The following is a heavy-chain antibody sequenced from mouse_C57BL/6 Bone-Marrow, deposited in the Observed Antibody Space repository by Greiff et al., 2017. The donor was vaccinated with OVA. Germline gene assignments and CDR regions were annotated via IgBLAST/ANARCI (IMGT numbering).Heavy chain of an antibody. CDR1: GFSLSTFGMG. Sequence: QVTLKVSGPGILQPSQTLSLTCSFSGFSLSTFGMGVGWIRQPSGKGLEWLAHIWWDDDKYYNPALKSRLTISKDTSKNQVFLKLANVDTADTATYYCARNGDYYYGSSRYFDVWGTGTTVTVSS. D-gene: IGHD1-1*01. CDR3: ARNGDYYYGSSRYFDV. V-gene: IGHV8-8*01. CDR2: IWWDDDK. J-gene: IGHJ1*03.